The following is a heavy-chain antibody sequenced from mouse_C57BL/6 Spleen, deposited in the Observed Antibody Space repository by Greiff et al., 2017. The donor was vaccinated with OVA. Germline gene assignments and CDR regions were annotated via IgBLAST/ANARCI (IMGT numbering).Heavy chain of an antibody. CDR2: IDPETGGT. D-gene: IGHD1-1*01. CDR1: GYTFTDYE. CDR3: TRGGSSDYYAMDY. J-gene: IGHJ4*01. V-gene: IGHV1-15*01. Sequence: QVQLQQSGAELVRPGASVTLSCKASGYTFTDYEMHWVKQTPVHGLEWIGAIDPETGGTAYNQKFKGKAILTADKSSSTAYMELRSLTSEDSAVYYCTRGGSSDYYAMDYWGQGTSVTVSS.